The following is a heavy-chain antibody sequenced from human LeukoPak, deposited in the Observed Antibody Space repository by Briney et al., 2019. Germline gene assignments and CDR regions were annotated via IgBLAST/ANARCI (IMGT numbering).Heavy chain of an antibody. CDR3: AKDPMVRGATYDN. CDR2: IGDSGRNT. J-gene: IGHJ4*02. Sequence: GGSLRLSCSASGFPFSSYAMHWVRQAPGKGLEWVSAIGDSGRNTYYADSVRGRFTISRDNSKSTLYLQMNSLRAEDTAIYYCAKDPMVRGATYDNWGQGTLVTVSS. D-gene: IGHD3-10*01. V-gene: IGHV3-23*01. CDR1: GFPFSSYA.